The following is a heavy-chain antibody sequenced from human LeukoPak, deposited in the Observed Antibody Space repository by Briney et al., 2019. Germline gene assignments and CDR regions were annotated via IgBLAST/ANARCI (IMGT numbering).Heavy chain of an antibody. V-gene: IGHV4-34*01. CDR3: ARVVPAAIDYYYYYYGMDV. J-gene: IGHJ6*02. CDR1: GGSFSGYY. CDR2: INHSGST. D-gene: IGHD2-2*01. Sequence: SETLSLTCAVYGGSFSGYYWSWIRQPPGKGLEWIGEINHSGSTNYNPSLKSRVTISVDTSKNQSSLKLSSVTAADTAVYYCARVVPAAIDYYYYYYGMDVWGQGTTVTVSS.